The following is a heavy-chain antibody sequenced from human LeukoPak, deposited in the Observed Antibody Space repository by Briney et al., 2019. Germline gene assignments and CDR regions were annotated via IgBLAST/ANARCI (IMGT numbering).Heavy chain of an antibody. Sequence: GASVKVSCKASGYSFTTYDINWVRQAPGQGLEWMGWINPNSGGTNYAQKFQGRVTMTRDTSISTAYMELSRLRSDDTAVYYCARYELPRSGYYYGPNNWFDPWGQGTLVTVSS. CDR3: ARYELPRSGYYYGPNNWFDP. V-gene: IGHV1-2*02. J-gene: IGHJ5*02. CDR2: INPNSGGT. D-gene: IGHD3-22*01. CDR1: GYSFTTYD.